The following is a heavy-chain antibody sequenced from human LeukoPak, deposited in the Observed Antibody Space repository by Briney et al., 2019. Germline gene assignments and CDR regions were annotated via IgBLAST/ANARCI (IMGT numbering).Heavy chain of an antibody. CDR3: AKDSSSWYSYFDY. D-gene: IGHD6-13*01. J-gene: IGHJ4*02. CDR1: GFTFSSYA. Sequence: PEGSLRLSCAASGFTFSSYAMSWVRQAPGKGLEWVSAISGSGGSTDYADSVKGRFTISRDNSKNTLYLQMSSLRAEDTAIYYCAKDSSSWYSYFDYWGQGTLVTVSS. V-gene: IGHV3-23*01. CDR2: ISGSGGST.